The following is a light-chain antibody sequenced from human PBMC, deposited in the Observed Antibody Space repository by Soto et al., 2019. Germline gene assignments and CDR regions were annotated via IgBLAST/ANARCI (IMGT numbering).Light chain of an antibody. CDR2: GAS. Sequence: EIVLTQSPGTLSLSPGERATLFCRASQSVSSYLAWYQQKPGQAPRLLIYGASSRATGIPDRFSGSGSGTDFTLTISGLEPEDFAVYFCQQYGSSPRTFGQGTKVEIK. V-gene: IGKV3-20*01. J-gene: IGKJ1*01. CDR3: QQYGSSPRT. CDR1: QSVSSY.